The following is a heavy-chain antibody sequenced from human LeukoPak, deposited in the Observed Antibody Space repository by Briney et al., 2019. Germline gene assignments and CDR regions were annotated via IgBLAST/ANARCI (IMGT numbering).Heavy chain of an antibody. V-gene: IGHV3-15*01. CDR2: IKSKTDGGTT. D-gene: IGHD1-26*01. J-gene: IGHJ4*02. CDR3: TTDRYSGSYPRPDFDY. Sequence: GGSLRLSCAASGFTLSSYSMNWVRQAPGKGLEWVGRIKSKTDGGTTDYAAPVKGRFTISRDDSKNTLYLQMNSLKTEDTAVYYCTTDRYSGSYPRPDFDYWGQGTLVTVSS. CDR1: GFTLSSYS.